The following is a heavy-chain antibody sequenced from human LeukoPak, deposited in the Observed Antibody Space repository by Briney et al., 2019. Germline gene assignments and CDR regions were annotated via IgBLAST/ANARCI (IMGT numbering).Heavy chain of an antibody. CDR1: GFTFSSYW. J-gene: IGHJ4*02. CDR2: IKQDGSEK. CDR3: AREADDGVYYFDY. D-gene: IGHD5-24*01. Sequence: GGSLRLSCAASGFTFSSYWMSWVRQAPGKGLEWVANIKQDGSEKYYVDSVKGRFTISRDNAKNSLYLQMNSLRGEDTAVYYCAREADDGVYYFDYWGQGTLVTVSS. V-gene: IGHV3-7*01.